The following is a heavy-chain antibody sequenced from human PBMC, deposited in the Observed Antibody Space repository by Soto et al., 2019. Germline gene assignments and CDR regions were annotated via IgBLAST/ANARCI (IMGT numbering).Heavy chain of an antibody. CDR1: WFTVSSNY. J-gene: IGHJ6*01. V-gene: IGHV3-53*01. CDR3: ARDPPATRHGMDV. Sequence: PGGSLRLSCAASWFTVSSNYMSWVRQAPGKGLEWVSVIYSGGSTYYADSVRDRFTISRDNTKNTLYLQMKSLRAEDTAVYYCARDPPATRHGMDVWGQGTTVNVSS. CDR2: IYSGGST.